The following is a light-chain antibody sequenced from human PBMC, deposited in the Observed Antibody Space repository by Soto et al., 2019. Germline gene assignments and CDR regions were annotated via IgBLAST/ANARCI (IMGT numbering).Light chain of an antibody. CDR2: QVV. V-gene: IGLV2-23*02. CDR3: CSYAGSSMFV. Sequence: QSVLTQPASVSGSPGQSITISCTGSSSDVGPDNLHSWYQHHPGKAPKLMICQVVKRPSGVSNRFSGSKSGNTASLTISGLQPEDEADYYCCSYAGSSMFVFGGGTKLTVL. CDR1: SSDVGPDNL. J-gene: IGLJ2*01.